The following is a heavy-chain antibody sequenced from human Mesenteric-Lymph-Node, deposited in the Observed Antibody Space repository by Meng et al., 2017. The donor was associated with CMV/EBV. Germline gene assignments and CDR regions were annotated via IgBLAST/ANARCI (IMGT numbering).Heavy chain of an antibody. CDR2: KKQDGSEK. V-gene: IGHV3-7*04. J-gene: IGHJ5*02. CDR3: ARGPYCSSTSCYLRGWLDP. Sequence: GESLKISCAASGFTFSRYWMSWVRQAPGKGLEWVANKKQDGSEKYYVDAVKGRFTISRDNTKNSLYLQMNSLRAEDTAVYYCARGPYCSSTSCYLRGWLDPWGQGTLVTVSS. D-gene: IGHD2-2*01. CDR1: GFTFSRYW.